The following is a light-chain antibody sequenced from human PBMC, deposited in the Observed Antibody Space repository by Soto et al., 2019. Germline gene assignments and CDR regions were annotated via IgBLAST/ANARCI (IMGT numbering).Light chain of an antibody. CDR2: GAS. V-gene: IGKV3-20*01. J-gene: IGKJ1*01. Sequence: MLSTQSPGTLSLSPGKRATLSCRASQSVSSNLAWYQQKPGQAPRLLIYGASTRATGIPARFSGSGSGTEFTLTISSLQPEDFAVYYCQQYGSSQWTFGQGTKVDIK. CDR1: QSVSSN. CDR3: QQYGSSQWT.